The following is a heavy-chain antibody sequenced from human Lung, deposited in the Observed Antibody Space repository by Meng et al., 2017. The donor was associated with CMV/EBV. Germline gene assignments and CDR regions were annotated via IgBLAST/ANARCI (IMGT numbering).Heavy chain of an antibody. D-gene: IGHD5-24*01. CDR1: GDSISSGYY. CDR3: ARDLQRWLQSGAFDY. Sequence: SETLSLTCTVSGDSISSGYYWGWIRQPPGKGLEWLGTIYQNGATYYNPSLRGRVTISVDTSKNQFSLGLTSVTAADTAVYYCARDLQRWLQSGAFDYWGQGXLVTASS. J-gene: IGHJ4*02. CDR2: IYQNGAT. V-gene: IGHV4-38-2*02.